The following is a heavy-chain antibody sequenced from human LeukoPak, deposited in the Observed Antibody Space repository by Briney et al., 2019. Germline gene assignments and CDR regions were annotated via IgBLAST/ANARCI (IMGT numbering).Heavy chain of an antibody. CDR3: TRLTVATIGSDW. CDR2: IKTKTNNYAT. J-gene: IGHJ4*02. V-gene: IGHV3-73*01. Sequence: GGSLRLSCAASGFTFSGSAIHWVRQASGKGLEWVGRIKTKTNNYATAYGASVKGRFTISRDDSKNTAYLQMNSLKIEDTAVYYCTRLTVATIGSDWWGQGTLVTVSS. D-gene: IGHD5-12*01. CDR1: GFTFSGSA.